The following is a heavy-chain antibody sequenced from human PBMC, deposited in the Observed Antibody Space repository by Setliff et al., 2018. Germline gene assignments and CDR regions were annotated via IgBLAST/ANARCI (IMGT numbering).Heavy chain of an antibody. J-gene: IGHJ4*02. Sequence: PGESLTISCKGDGYTFSNYWIGWVRQMPGRGLEWMGIIYPGNSATRYSPSFEGQVSISADKSIATAYLQWRSLKASDTAIYYCARKGIYYDSSKGAEYWGQGTPVTVSS. CDR3: ARKGIYYDSSKGAEY. D-gene: IGHD3-22*01. CDR1: GYTFSNYW. CDR2: IYPGNSAT. V-gene: IGHV5-51*01.